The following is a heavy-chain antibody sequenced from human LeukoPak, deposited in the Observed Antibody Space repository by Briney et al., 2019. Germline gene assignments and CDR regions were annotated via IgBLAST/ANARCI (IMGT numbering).Heavy chain of an antibody. CDR3: ARGLWFGDENPPYFDY. D-gene: IGHD3-10*01. V-gene: IGHV4-61*02. Sequence: SETLSLTCTVSGGSISSSNYYWNWIRQPARKGLEWIGRIYTSGSTNYNPSLKSRVTISVDTSKNQFSLKLSSVTAADTAVYYCARGLWFGDENPPYFDYWGQGTLVTVSS. CDR1: GGSISSSNYY. CDR2: IYTSGST. J-gene: IGHJ4*02.